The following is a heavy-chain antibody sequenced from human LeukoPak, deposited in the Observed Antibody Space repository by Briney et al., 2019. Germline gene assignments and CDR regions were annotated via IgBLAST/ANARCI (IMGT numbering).Heavy chain of an antibody. D-gene: IGHD3-16*01. CDR3: ARGGLFQFDY. J-gene: IGHJ4*02. V-gene: IGHV1-69*05. CDR1: GGTFSSYA. CDR2: IIPIFGTA. Sequence: SVKVSCKASGGTFSSYAISWVRQAPGQGLEWMGRIIPIFGTANYAQKFQGRVTITTDESTSTAYMELSSLRSEDMAVYYCARGGLFQFDYWGQGTLVTVSS.